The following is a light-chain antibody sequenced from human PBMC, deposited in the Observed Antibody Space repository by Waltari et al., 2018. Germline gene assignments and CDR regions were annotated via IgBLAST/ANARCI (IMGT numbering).Light chain of an antibody. V-gene: IGLV6-57*02. CDR3: QSYDDTNDVV. CDR2: EDN. CDR1: GGRIASHF. J-gene: IGLJ2*01. Sequence: NFVLTQPHSVSESPGKTVTISCIGSGGRIASHFVQWSQQRPGSAPTMVIHEDNRRPSGVPDRFSGSVDSSSNSASLTISGLKTEDEAVYYCQSYDDTNDVVFGGGTKLTVL.